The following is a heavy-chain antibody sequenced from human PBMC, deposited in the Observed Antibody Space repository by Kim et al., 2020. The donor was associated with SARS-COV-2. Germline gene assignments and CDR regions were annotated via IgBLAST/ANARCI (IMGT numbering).Heavy chain of an antibody. Sequence: SVKVSCKASGGTFSSYAISWVRQAPGQGLEWMGGIIPIFGTANYAQKFQGRVTITADESTSTAYMELSSLRSEDTAVYYCARGGRTSGWIGEGYYYYGMDVWGQGTTVTVSS. CDR3: ARGGRTSGWIGEGYYYYGMDV. CDR1: GGTFSSYA. D-gene: IGHD6-19*01. CDR2: IIPIFGTA. V-gene: IGHV1-69*13. J-gene: IGHJ6*02.